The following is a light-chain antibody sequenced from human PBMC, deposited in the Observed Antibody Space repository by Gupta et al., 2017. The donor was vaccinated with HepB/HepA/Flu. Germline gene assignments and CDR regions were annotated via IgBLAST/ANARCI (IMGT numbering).Light chain of an antibody. Sequence: AIQLTQSPPSLSASVGDRVTITCRSSQGISSALAWYQQKPGKPPKLLICDASSLESEVPSRFTGSGSGTDFTLTISSLQPEDFATYYCQQFYSGVTFAGGTKVEIK. CDR2: DAS. V-gene: IGKV1-13*02. CDR3: QQFYSGVT. CDR1: QGISSA. J-gene: IGKJ4*01.